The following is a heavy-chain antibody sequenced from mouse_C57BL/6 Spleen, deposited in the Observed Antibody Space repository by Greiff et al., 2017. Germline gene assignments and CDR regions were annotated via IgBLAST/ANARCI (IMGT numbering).Heavy chain of an antibody. V-gene: IGHV5-12*01. CDR1: GFTFSDYY. D-gene: IGHD3-2*02. CDR3: ARRGSSGLYFDY. Sequence: DVHLVESGGGLVQPGGSLKLSCAASGFTFSDYYMYWVRQTPEKRLEWVAYISNGGGSTYYPATVKGRFTISRDNAKNTLYLQMSRLKSEDTAMYYCARRGSSGLYFDYWGQGTTLTVSS. J-gene: IGHJ2*01. CDR2: ISNGGGST.